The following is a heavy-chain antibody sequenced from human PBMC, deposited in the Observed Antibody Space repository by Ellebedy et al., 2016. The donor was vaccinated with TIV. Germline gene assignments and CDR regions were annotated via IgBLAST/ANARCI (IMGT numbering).Heavy chain of an antibody. V-gene: IGHV4-59*08. CDR3: ARRDGFDAFDI. CDR2: ISYSGST. J-gene: IGHJ3*02. D-gene: IGHD5-24*01. CDR1: LGSISPYY. Sequence: MPGGSLRLSFTVSLGSISPYYWSLIRQPPGKGLAWIGYISYSGSTDYNPSLKRRVTMSVDTSKNQFSLKLNSVTAADTAVYYCARRDGFDAFDIWGQGTIVTVSS.